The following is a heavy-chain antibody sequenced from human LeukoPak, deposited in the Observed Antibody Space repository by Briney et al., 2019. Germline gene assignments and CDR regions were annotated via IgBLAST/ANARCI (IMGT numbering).Heavy chain of an antibody. Sequence: ASVKVSCKASGYTFTSYGISWVRQAPGQGLEWMGWISAYNGNTNYAQKLQGRVTMTTDTSTSTAYMELRSLRSDDTAVYYCARDSYDILTGYYNTDYWGQGTLVTVSS. D-gene: IGHD3-9*01. CDR2: ISAYNGNT. V-gene: IGHV1-18*01. CDR1: GYTFTSYG. J-gene: IGHJ4*02. CDR3: ARDSYDILTGYYNTDY.